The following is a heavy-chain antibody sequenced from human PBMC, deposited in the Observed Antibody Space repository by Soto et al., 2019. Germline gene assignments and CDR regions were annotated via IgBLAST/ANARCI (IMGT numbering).Heavy chain of an antibody. CDR2: IYWNDDK. CDR3: AHSFLYRPSPYDAFDI. J-gene: IGHJ3*02. CDR1: GFSLSTSGVG. V-gene: IGHV2-5*01. Sequence: QITLKESGPPLVNPTQTLTLTCTFSGFSLSTSGVGVGWIRQPPGKALEWLALIYWNDDKRYSPSLKSRLTITKDTSKNQVVLTMTNMDPVDTATYYCAHSFLYRPSPYDAFDIWGQGTMVTVSS. D-gene: IGHD1-26*01.